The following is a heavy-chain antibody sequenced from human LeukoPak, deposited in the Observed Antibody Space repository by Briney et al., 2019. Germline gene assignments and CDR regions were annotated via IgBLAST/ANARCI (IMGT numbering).Heavy chain of an antibody. J-gene: IGHJ6*03. CDR2: MNPNSGNT. CDR3: ARGRSWSGYSHYYYYYMDV. V-gene: IGHV1-8*01. CDR1: GYPFTSYD. Sequence: GAAVKVSFKASGYPFTSYDINRVRPATGQGVEWMGWMNPNSGNTGYAQKFQGRVTMTRNTSISTAYMEMSSLRSEDTAVYCCARGRSWSGYSHYYYYYMDVWGKGTTVTVSS. D-gene: IGHD3-3*01.